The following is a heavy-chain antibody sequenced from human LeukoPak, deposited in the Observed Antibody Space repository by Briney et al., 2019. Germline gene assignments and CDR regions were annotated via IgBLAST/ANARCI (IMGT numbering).Heavy chain of an antibody. D-gene: IGHD2-15*01. CDR3: ARSLRYCSGGSCYWLYYFDY. CDR2: IIPIFGTA. CDR1: GGTFSSYA. V-gene: IGHV1-69*05. J-gene: IGHJ4*02. Sequence: SVKVSCKASGGTFSSYAISWVRQAPGQGLEWMGRIIPIFGTANYAQTFQGRVTITTDESTSTAYMELSSLRSEDTAVYYCARSLRYCSGGSCYWLYYFDYWGQGTLVTVSS.